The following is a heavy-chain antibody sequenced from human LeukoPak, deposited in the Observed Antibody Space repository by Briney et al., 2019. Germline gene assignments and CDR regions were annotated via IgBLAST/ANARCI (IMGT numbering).Heavy chain of an antibody. CDR2: IYYSGST. J-gene: IGHJ3*02. Sequence: SQTLSLTCTVSGGSISSYYWSWIRQPPGKGLEWIGYIYYSGSTNYNPSLKSRVTISVDTFKNQFSLKLSSVTAADTAVYCCARYRLSGIGAFDIWGQGTMVTVSS. CDR1: GGSISSYY. V-gene: IGHV4-59*12. CDR3: ARYRLSGIGAFDI. D-gene: IGHD1-14*01.